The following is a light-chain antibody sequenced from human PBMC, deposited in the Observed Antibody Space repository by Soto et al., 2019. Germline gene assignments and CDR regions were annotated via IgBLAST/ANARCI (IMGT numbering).Light chain of an antibody. J-gene: IGLJ1*01. CDR2: DVR. CDR1: SSDVGGYNY. V-gene: IGLV2-14*01. Sequence: QSALTQPASVSGSAGESITISCTGTSSDVGGYNYVSWFQQHPGKAPKLMIYDVRNRPSGISNRFSGSKSGNTASLTISGLQAEDEADYYCNSYTSSSTYVFGTGTKVTVL. CDR3: NSYTSSSTYV.